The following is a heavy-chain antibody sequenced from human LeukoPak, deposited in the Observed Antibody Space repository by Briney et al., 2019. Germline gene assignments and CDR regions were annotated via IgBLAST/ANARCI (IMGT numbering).Heavy chain of an antibody. CDR3: AKGSYYDSSGSFYFDY. CDR1: GFTFSSYA. CDR2: ISGSGDNT. D-gene: IGHD3-22*01. J-gene: IGHJ4*01. Sequence: GGSLRLSCAASGFTFSSYAMSWVRQAPGKGVEWVSGISGSGDNTYYADSVKGRFTISRDNSKNTLYVQVNSLGTEDTAAYYCAKGSYYDSSGSFYFDYWGQEPWSPSPQ. V-gene: IGHV3-23*01.